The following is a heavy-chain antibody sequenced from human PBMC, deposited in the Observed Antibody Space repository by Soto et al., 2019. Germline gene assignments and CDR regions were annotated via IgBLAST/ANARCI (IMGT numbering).Heavy chain of an antibody. CDR1: GYSINRGYY. V-gene: IGHV4-38-2*01. Sequence: PSETLSLTCSVSGYSINRGYYWGWIRQAPGKGLEWIGSIYHRGATYYAPSLKARAAISLDTSNNHFTLRLTSVTVADTAIYYCARYPYDSSAHADDHWRQGALVNVS. D-gene: IGHD3-22*01. CDR2: IYHRGAT. CDR3: ARYPYDSSAHADDH. J-gene: IGHJ4*02.